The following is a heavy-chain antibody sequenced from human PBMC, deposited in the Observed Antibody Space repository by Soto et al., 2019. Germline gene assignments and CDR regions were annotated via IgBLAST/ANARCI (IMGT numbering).Heavy chain of an antibody. J-gene: IGHJ5*01. CDR3: ARAGRGTIIAEAGT. V-gene: IGHV3-33*01. D-gene: IGHD6-19*01. CDR2: IWYDGSNK. Sequence: QVQLVESGGGVVQPGRSLRLSCAASGFTFSSYGMHWVRQAPGKGLEWVAVIWYDGSNKYYADSVKGRFTISRDNSKNTLYLQMNSLRAEDTAVYYCARAGRGTIIAEAGTWRHGTLVTVSS. CDR1: GFTFSSYG.